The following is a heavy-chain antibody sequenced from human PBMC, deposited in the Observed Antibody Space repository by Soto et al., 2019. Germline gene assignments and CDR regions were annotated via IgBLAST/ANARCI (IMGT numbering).Heavy chain of an antibody. CDR3: ARDDDFPDNGLDY. Sequence: QVQLVESGGGVVQPGRSLRLSCAVSGFTFSKHGMHWVRQAPGKGLEWVAVILADGSRQHSGDSVKGRFTISRDNAKNTLFLQMESLRAEDTAVYYCARDDDFPDNGLDYWGQGILVTVSS. CDR2: ILADGSRQ. D-gene: IGHD1-1*01. J-gene: IGHJ4*02. CDR1: GFTFSKHG. V-gene: IGHV3-33*01.